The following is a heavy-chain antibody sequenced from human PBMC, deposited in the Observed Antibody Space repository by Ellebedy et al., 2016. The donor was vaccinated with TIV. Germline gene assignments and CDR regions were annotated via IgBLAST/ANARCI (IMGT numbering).Heavy chain of an antibody. J-gene: IGHJ4*02. D-gene: IGHD4-17*01. V-gene: IGHV3-30*18. CDR1: GFTFSSYG. CDR3: AKGRDYGDYLLPFDY. Sequence: GESLKISXAASGFTFSSYGMHWVRQAPGKGLEWVAVISYDGSNKYYADSVKGRFTISRDNSKNTLYLQMNSLRAEDTAVYYCAKGRDYGDYLLPFDYWGQGTLVTVSS. CDR2: ISYDGSNK.